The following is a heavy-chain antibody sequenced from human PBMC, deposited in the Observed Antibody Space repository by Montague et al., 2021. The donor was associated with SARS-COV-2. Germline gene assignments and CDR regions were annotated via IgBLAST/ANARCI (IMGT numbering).Heavy chain of an antibody. CDR1: GDSISSSSYY. Sequence: SETLSLTRTVSGDSISSSSYYWGWIRQPPGKGLEWIGSINNRGNTYNNPSLRSRVSISVDTSKNQFSLNVRSMTAADTGLFYCVRVTHPRSAWPYYMDVWGKGTTVTV. V-gene: IGHV4-39*01. D-gene: IGHD4-11*01. CDR2: INNRGNT. J-gene: IGHJ6*03. CDR3: VRVTHPRSAWPYYMDV.